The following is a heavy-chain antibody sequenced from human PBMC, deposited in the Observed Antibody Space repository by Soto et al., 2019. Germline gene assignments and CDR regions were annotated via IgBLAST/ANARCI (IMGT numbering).Heavy chain of an antibody. CDR3: AKGDYYDFWSGYSYYFDY. Sequence: GGSLRLSCVASGFTFSSYAMSWVRQAPGKGLEWVSVISGSGGSTYYADSVKGRFTISRANSKNTLYLQMNSLRAEDTAVYYCAKGDYYDFWSGYSYYFDYWGQGTLVTVPQ. D-gene: IGHD3-3*01. CDR2: ISGSGGST. V-gene: IGHV3-23*01. J-gene: IGHJ4*02. CDR1: GFTFSSYA.